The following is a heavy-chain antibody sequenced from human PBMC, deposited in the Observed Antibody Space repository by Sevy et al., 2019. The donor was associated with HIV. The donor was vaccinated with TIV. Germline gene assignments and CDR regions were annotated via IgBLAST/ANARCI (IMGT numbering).Heavy chain of an antibody. CDR3: ARPDRGGLAGSFDV. CDR2: ITGGGGST. D-gene: IGHD3-10*01. CDR1: GFIFGNYA. V-gene: IGHV3-23*01. Sequence: GGSLRLSCAASGFIFGNYAMNWVRQAPGKGLEWVSAITGGGGSTYYADSVKGRFFISRDKSKNTMYLQMNSLRAEDTAVYYCARPDRGGLAGSFDVWGQGTTVTVSS. J-gene: IGHJ6*02.